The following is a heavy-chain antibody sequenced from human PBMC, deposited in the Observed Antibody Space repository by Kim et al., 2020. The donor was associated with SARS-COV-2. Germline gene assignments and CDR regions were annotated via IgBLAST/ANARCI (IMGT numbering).Heavy chain of an antibody. J-gene: IGHJ6*02. Sequence: GESLKISCKGSGYSFTSYWIGWVRQMPGKGLEWMGIIYPGDSDTRYSPSFQGQVTISADKSISTAYLLWSSLKASDTAMYYCARLGLASRYYYYGMDVWGQGTTVTVSS. CDR1: GYSFTSYW. CDR3: ARLGLASRYYYYGMDV. CDR2: IYPGDSDT. V-gene: IGHV5-51*01. D-gene: IGHD3-9*01.